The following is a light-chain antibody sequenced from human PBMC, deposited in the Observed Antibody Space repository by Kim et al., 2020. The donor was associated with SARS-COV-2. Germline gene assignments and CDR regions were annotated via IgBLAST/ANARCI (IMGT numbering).Light chain of an antibody. Sequence: LSPGERAAISCRASQSVSSSYLAWYQQKPGQAPRRLIYGASSRATGIPDRFSGSGSGTDFTLTISRLEPEDFAVYYCQQYGSSMYTFGQGTKLEI. V-gene: IGKV3-20*01. J-gene: IGKJ2*01. CDR1: QSVSSSY. CDR3: QQYGSSMYT. CDR2: GAS.